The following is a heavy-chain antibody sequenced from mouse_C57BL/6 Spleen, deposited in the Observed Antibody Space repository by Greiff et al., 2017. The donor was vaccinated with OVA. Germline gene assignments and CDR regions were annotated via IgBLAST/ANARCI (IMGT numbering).Heavy chain of an antibody. Sequence: QVQLKQSGPELVKPGASVKISCKASGYAFSSSWMNWVKQRPGKGLEWIGRIYPGDGDTNYNGKFKGKATLTADKSSSTAYMQLSSLTSEDSAVYFCARGDSSGFYAMDYWGQGTSVTVSS. CDR3: ARGDSSGFYAMDY. D-gene: IGHD3-2*02. CDR1: GYAFSSSW. CDR2: IYPGDGDT. J-gene: IGHJ4*01. V-gene: IGHV1-82*01.